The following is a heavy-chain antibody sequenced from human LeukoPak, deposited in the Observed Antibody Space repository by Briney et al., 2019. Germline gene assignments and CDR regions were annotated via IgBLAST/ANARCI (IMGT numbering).Heavy chain of an antibody. CDR1: GFTFSSFY. CDR2: ISSRSTYI. V-gene: IGHV3-21*01. J-gene: IGHJ4*02. D-gene: IGHD6-19*01. CDR3: ARVGLPAYSNGGLEN. Sequence: PGGSLRLSCAASGFTFSSFYMHWVRQAPGKGLEWVSSISSRSTYIYYADSLKGRFTISRDNAKNSLYLQMNSLRAEDTAVYFCARVGLPAYSNGGLENWGQGTLVTVSS.